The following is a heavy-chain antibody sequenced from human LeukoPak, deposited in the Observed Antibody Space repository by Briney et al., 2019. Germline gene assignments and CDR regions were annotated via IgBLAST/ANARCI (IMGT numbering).Heavy chain of an antibody. CDR3: ARDLSGSLYFDY. J-gene: IGHJ4*02. D-gene: IGHD3-10*01. Sequence: PSETLSLTRTVSGASISSYYYNWIRQTAGRGLEWIGRLYTSGSTDYNPSLKSRVTISVDTSNNQFSLNLNSVTAADAAVYFCARDLSGSLYFDYWGQGVLVTVSS. CDR2: LYTSGST. V-gene: IGHV4-4*07. CDR1: GASISSYY.